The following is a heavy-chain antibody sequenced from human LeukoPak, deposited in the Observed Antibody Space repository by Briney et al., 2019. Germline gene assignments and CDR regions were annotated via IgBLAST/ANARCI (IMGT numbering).Heavy chain of an antibody. CDR3: ARDRGYYYDSSTFDY. J-gene: IGHJ4*02. Sequence: GGSLRLSCAASGFTFSSYWMHWVRQAPGKGLVWVSRINSDGSSTSYADSVKGRFTISRDNAKNTLYLQMNSLRAEDTAVYYCARDRGYYYDSSTFDYWGQGTLVTVSS. D-gene: IGHD3-22*01. CDR2: INSDGSST. CDR1: GFTFSSYW. V-gene: IGHV3-74*01.